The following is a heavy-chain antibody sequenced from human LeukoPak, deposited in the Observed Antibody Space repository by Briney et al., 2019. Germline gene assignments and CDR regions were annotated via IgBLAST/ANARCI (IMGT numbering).Heavy chain of an antibody. CDR3: ARQGYNWNDGEVYYYYGMDV. CDR2: IDPSDSYT. V-gene: IGHV5-10-1*01. CDR1: GYSFTSYW. Sequence: GESLKISCKGSGYSFTSYWISWVRQMPGKGLEWMGRIDPSDSYTHYSPSFQAHVTISADKSISTAYLQWSSLKASDTAMYYCARQGYNWNDGEVYYYYGMDVWGKGTTVTVSS. J-gene: IGHJ6*04. D-gene: IGHD1-1*01.